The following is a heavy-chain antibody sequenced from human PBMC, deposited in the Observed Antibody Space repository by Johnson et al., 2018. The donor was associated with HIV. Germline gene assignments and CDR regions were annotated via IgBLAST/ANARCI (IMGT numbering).Heavy chain of an antibody. V-gene: IGHV3-66*01. CDR1: GFTVSSNY. Sequence: VQLVESGGGLVQPGGSLRLSCAASGFTVSSNYMSWVRQAPGKGLEWVSVISWNSGSIGYADSVKGRFTISRDNSKNTLYLQMNSLRAEDTAVYYCARDPNSESYGRRGAFDVWGQGTMVTVSS. J-gene: IGHJ3*01. CDR3: ARDPNSESYGRRGAFDV. D-gene: IGHD1-26*01. CDR2: ISWNSGSI.